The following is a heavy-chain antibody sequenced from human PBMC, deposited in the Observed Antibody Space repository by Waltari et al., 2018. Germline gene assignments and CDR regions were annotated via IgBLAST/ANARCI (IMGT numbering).Heavy chain of an antibody. CDR1: GGTFSSYA. D-gene: IGHD6-6*01. CDR2: IIPSFGTA. J-gene: IGHJ5*02. CDR3: ARGIAARPGRRVFDP. V-gene: IGHV1-69*01. Sequence: QVQLVQSGAEVKKPGSSVKVSCKASGGTFSSYAISWVRQAPGQGLEWMGGIIPSFGTANYAQKFQGRVTITADEATSTAYMELSSLRPVDTAVYYCARGIAARPGRRVFDPWGQGTLVTVSS.